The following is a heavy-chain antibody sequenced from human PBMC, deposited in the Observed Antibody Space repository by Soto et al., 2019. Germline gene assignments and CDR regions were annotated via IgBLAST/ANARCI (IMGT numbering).Heavy chain of an antibody. V-gene: IGHV1-3*01. D-gene: IGHD6-13*01. CDR2: INAGNGNT. CDR1: GYTFTSYA. CDR3: AIHPERIAQIGLFDP. Sequence: GASVKVSCKASGYTFTSYAMHWVRQAPGQRLEWMGWINAGNGNTKYSQKFQGRVTITRDTSASTAYMELSSLRSEDTAVYYCAIHPERIAQIGLFDPWGQGSLVTVSS. J-gene: IGHJ5*02.